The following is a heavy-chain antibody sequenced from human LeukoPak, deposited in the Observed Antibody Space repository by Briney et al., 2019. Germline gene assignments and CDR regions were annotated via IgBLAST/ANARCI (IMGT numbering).Heavy chain of an antibody. CDR3: AKEDMIVVVTAFDY. CDR2: ITPIFGEA. J-gene: IGHJ4*02. V-gene: IGHV1-69*13. D-gene: IGHD3-22*01. Sequence: GASVKVSCKVSGGTFSSYPISWVRQAPGQGLEWMGEITPIFGEAQNAEKFQGRVTITADEPTSTVYMELNSLRAEDTAVYYCAKEDMIVVVTAFDYWGQGTLVTVSS. CDR1: GGTFSSYP.